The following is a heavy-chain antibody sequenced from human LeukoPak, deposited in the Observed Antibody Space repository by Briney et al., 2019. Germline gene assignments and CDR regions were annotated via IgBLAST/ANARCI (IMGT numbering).Heavy chain of an antibody. Sequence: GVSLTLSCAPSIFTLRSYAMNGVRQSPGKGREGFSNISGDGGDTHYADSVRGRFTISRANSKNTLFLQMNSLRADDTAVYYCGKSGSRDWDYFEYWGQGTLVTASS. D-gene: IGHD6-19*01. CDR1: IFTLRSYA. CDR3: GKSGSRDWDYFEY. J-gene: IGHJ4*02. V-gene: IGHV3-23*01. CDR2: ISGDGGDT.